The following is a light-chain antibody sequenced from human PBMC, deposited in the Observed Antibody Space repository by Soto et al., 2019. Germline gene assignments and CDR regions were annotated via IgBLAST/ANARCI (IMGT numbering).Light chain of an antibody. V-gene: IGKV3-20*01. CDR1: QSVSSSY. CDR3: QQYGNAPYT. CDR2: GAS. Sequence: EIVLTQSPGTLSFSPGERATLTCRASQSVSSSYLAWFQQKPGQAPRLLIYGASSRATGIPDRFSGSGSGNDFTLTISRLEPEDYEVYYCQQYGNAPYTFDPGTKVDIK. J-gene: IGKJ3*01.